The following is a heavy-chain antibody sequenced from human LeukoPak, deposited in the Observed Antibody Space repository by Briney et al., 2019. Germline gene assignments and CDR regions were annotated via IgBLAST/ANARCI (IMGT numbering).Heavy chain of an antibody. D-gene: IGHD5-12*01. CDR2: INSDGSST. CDR3: ARGAASTGYDPYFDY. CDR1: GFTFSSYW. Sequence: GGSLRLSCAASGFTFSSYWMHWVRQAPGKGLVWVSRINSDGSSTSYADSVKGRFTFSRDNAKNSLYLQMNGLRAEDTAVYYCARGAASTGYDPYFDYWGQGALVTVSS. V-gene: IGHV3-74*01. J-gene: IGHJ4*02.